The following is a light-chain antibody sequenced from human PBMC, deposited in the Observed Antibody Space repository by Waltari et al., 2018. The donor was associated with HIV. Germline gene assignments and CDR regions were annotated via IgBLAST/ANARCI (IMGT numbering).Light chain of an antibody. CDR3: YQRSDWPRT. Sequence: EIVLTQSPATLSLSPGERATLSCRASQSVSVYLAWYQQKPGQAPRLLIYDASNRATGIPVMFSGSVSGTDFTLTISSLEPEDFAVYYCYQRSDWPRTFGQGTKVEI. CDR1: QSVSVY. V-gene: IGKV3-11*01. J-gene: IGKJ1*01. CDR2: DAS.